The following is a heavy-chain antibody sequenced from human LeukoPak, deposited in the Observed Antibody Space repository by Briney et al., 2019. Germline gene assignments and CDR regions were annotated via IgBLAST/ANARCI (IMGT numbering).Heavy chain of an antibody. CDR1: GGSISSSNW. V-gene: IGHV4-4*02. CDR3: AREYSSSWYYFDY. J-gene: IGHJ4*02. CDR2: IYHSGST. D-gene: IGHD6-13*01. Sequence: PSGTLSLTCAVSGGSISSSNWWSWVRQPPGKGLEWIGEIYHSGSTNYNPSLKSRVTISVDRSKNQFSLKLSSVTAADTAVYYCAREYSSSWYYFDYWGQGTLVTVSS.